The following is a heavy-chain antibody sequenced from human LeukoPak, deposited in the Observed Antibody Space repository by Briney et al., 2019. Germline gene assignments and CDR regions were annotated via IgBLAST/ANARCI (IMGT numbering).Heavy chain of an antibody. D-gene: IGHD5-24*01. CDR3: ARVKLRWLQSYRPEKPRGHDAFDI. V-gene: IGHV4-59*12. J-gene: IGHJ3*02. CDR2: IYYSGST. Sequence: KPSETLSLTCTVSGGSISSYYWSWIRQPPGKGLEWIGYIYYSGSTNYNPSLKSRVTISVDTSKNQFSLKLSSVTAADTAVYYCARVKLRWLQSYRPEKPRGHDAFDIWGQGTMVTVSS. CDR1: GGSISSYY.